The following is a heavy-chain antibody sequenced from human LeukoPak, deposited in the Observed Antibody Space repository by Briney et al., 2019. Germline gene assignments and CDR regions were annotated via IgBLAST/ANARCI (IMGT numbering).Heavy chain of an antibody. D-gene: IGHD3-10*01. CDR3: ASPRNYYGTGSHLD. V-gene: IGHV3-33*08. CDR1: GFTFSDYY. CDR2: IWYDGSNK. Sequence: LTGGSLRLSCAASGFTFSDYYMSWIRQAPGKGLEWVAVIWYDGSNKYHADSVKGRFTISRDNSRNTLYLQMNSLRAEDTAVYYCASPRNYYGTGSHLDWGQGTLVTVSS. J-gene: IGHJ4*02.